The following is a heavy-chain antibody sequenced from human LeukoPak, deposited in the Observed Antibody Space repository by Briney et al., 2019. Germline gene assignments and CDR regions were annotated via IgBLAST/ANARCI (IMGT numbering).Heavy chain of an antibody. Sequence: MPSETLSLTCTVSGGSISSYYWSWIRQPPGKGLEWIGYIYYSGSTNYNPSLKSRVTISVDTSKNQFSLKLSSVTAADTAVYYCARADYDSSGAYYYYYYMDVWGKGTTVTVSS. CDR3: ARADYDSSGAYYYYYYMDV. D-gene: IGHD3-22*01. CDR1: GGSISSYY. V-gene: IGHV4-59*01. J-gene: IGHJ6*03. CDR2: IYYSGST.